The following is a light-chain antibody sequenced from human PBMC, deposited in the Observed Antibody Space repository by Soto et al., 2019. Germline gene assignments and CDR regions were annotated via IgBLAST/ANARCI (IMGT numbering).Light chain of an antibody. CDR3: CSSTTGNNLFV. J-gene: IGLJ7*01. CDR1: SSDVGGYDY. V-gene: IGLV2-14*01. CDR2: EVT. Sequence: QSALTQPASVSGSPGQSITISCTGTSSDVGGYDYVSWYQQHPTKTPKLIIFEVTNRPSGIPDRYSASKSGNTASLTISGLHAEDEERYYCCSSTTGNNLFVFGAGTQLTVL.